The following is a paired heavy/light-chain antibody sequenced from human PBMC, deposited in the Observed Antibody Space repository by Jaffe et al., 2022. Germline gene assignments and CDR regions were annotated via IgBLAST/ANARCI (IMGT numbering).Heavy chain of an antibody. CDR3: ARQGEQHLAFDS. J-gene: IGHJ4*02. CDR2: IKKDGSEK. CDR1: GLSFSSNW. Sequence: EVQLVESGGGLVQPGGSLRLSCTASGLSFSSNWMSWVRQAPGKGLDWVANIKKDGSEKYYAASVKGRFTISRDNAKNSLYLQMNSLRAEDTAVYFCARQGEQHLAFDSWGQGTLVTVSS. V-gene: IGHV3-7*01. D-gene: IGHD6-13*01.
Light chain of an antibody. CDR1: QSLLYRSKNKNY. CDR2: WAS. V-gene: IGKV4-1*01. CDR3: QQYYSTPYT. Sequence: DIVMTQSPDSLAVSLGERATINCKSSQSLLYRSKNKNYLAWYQQKPGQPPKLLTYWASARESGVPDRFSGSGSGTDFTLTISSLQAEDVAVYYCQQYYSTPYTVGQGTKLEIK. J-gene: IGKJ2*01.